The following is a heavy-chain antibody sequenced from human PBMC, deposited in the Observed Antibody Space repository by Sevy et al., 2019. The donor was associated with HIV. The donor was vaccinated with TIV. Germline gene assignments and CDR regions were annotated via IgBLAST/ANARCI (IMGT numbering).Heavy chain of an antibody. J-gene: IGHJ4*02. D-gene: IGHD1-26*01. V-gene: IGHV4-59*11. CDR3: ASGSGGFDY. CDR2: IYYSGST. Sequence: SETLSLTCTVSGGSISSHYWSWIRQPPGKGLEWIGYIYYSGSTNYNPSLKSRVTISVDTSKNQFSLKLSSVTAADTAVYYCASGSGGFDYWGQGTLVTVSS. CDR1: GGSISSHY.